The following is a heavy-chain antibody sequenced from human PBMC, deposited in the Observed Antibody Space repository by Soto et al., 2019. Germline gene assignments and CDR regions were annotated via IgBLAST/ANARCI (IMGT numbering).Heavy chain of an antibody. D-gene: IGHD3-22*01. J-gene: IGHJ4*02. V-gene: IGHV1-3*01. CDR1: GYTFTSYA. Sequence: ASVKVSCKASGYTFTSYAMHWVRQAPGQRLEWMGWINAGNGNTKYSQKFQGRVTITRDTSASTAYMELSSLRSEDTAVYYCARVWRYYDSSGYPDYWGQGTLVTVYS. CDR2: INAGNGNT. CDR3: ARVWRYYDSSGYPDY.